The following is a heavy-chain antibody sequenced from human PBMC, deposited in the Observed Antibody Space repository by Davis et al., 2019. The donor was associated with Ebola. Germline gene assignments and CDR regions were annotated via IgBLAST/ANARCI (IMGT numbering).Heavy chain of an antibody. J-gene: IGHJ4*02. CDR1: GRSISSSSHY. Sequence: MPSETLSLTCTVSGRSISSSSHYWGWIRQPPGKGLEWIGSIYYSGSTYYNPSLKGRVTISVDTSKNQFSLKLSSVTAADTAVYYCARHRLTNPVWFRERYPPGYFDYWGQGTLVTVSS. CDR3: ARHRLTNPVWFRERYPPGYFDY. CDR2: IYYSGST. V-gene: IGHV4-39*01. D-gene: IGHD3-10*01.